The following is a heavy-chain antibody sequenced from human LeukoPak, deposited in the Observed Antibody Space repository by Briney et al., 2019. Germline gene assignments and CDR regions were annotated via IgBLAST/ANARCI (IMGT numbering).Heavy chain of an antibody. CDR2: INPSGGST. Sequence: ASVKVSCKASGYTFTSYYMHWVRQAPGQGLEWMGIINPSGGSTSYAQKFQGRVTMTRDTSTSTVYMELSSLRSEDTAVYYCAKGTYYDFWSGYPNYYFDYWGQGTLVTVSS. J-gene: IGHJ4*02. V-gene: IGHV1-46*01. CDR3: AKGTYYDFWSGYPNYYFDY. D-gene: IGHD3-3*01. CDR1: GYTFTSYY.